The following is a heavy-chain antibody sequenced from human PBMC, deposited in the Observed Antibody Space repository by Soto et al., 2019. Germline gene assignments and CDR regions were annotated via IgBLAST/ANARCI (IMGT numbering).Heavy chain of an antibody. Sequence: QVQLVQSGAEVKKPGSSVKVSCKASGGTFSNYAINWVRQAPGQGLEWMGGIIPIFGTAHYAQKFQGRVTITADESTSTDYMELSSLRSEDTAVYYCARSLRSSRPSWYFDLWGRGTLVTVSS. V-gene: IGHV1-69*01. D-gene: IGHD6-6*01. CDR1: GGTFSNYA. J-gene: IGHJ2*01. CDR3: ARSLRSSRPSWYFDL. CDR2: IIPIFGTA.